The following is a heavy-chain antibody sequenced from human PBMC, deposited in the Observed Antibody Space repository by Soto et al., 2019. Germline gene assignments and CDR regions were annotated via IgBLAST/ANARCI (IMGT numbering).Heavy chain of an antibody. J-gene: IGHJ6*04. CDR2: IDPSDSYT. CDR3: AGHGSYSGYANIKVAGTWGEYYGMDV. D-gene: IGHD5-12*01. CDR1: GYSFTTYW. V-gene: IGHV5-10-1*01. Sequence: GESLKISCNGFGYSFTTYWTSWVRQMPGKGLEWMGRIDPSDSYTKYSPSFQGHVTVSSDKSISTAYLQWSRLRAADTAMYYCAGHGSYSGYANIKVAGTWGEYYGMDVWGDGTTVTVSS.